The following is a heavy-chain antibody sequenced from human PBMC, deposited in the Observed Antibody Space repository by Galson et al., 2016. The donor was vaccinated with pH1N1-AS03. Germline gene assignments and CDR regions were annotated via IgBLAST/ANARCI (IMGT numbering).Heavy chain of an antibody. CDR3: STGRWTDVAFDF. CDR2: VHYSGST. D-gene: IGHD1-1*01. CDR1: GGSISSSYC. Sequence: SETLSLTCTVSGGSISSSYCRAWIRQPPGRGLEWVGSVHYSGSTNYNPSLEGRVTISVDTSKSQFSLRLSSVTAADTAVSFCSTGRWTDVAFDFWGQGTMVIGSS. J-gene: IGHJ3*01. V-gene: IGHV4-39*07.